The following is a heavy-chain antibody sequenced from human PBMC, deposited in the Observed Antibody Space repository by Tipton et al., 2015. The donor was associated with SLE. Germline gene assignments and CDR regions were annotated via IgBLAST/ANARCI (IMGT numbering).Heavy chain of an antibody. CDR3: ARTAAAAIITTQSDY. J-gene: IGHJ4*02. CDR1: GYSFTSYW. D-gene: IGHD6-13*01. CDR2: IYPGDSYT. V-gene: IGHV5-51*01. Sequence: QLVQSGAEVKKPGESLKISCKTSGYSFTSYWIGWVRQMPGKGLEWMGLIYPGDSYTKYSPSFQGQVTISADKSISTAYLQWSSLKASDTAMYYCARTAAAAIITTQSDYWGQGTLVTVSS.